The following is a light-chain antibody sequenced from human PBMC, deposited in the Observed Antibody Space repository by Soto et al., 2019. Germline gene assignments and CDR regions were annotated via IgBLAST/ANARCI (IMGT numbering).Light chain of an antibody. CDR2: AAS. J-gene: IGKJ2*01. Sequence: IRMTQSPSSLSASTGDSVTITCQASQDIYDYLNWYQHKPGKAPRLLIYAASNLETGVPSRFSGSGSGTDFTFTINSLQPEDIATYYCQQYDNSPMFTFGRGTKVDIK. CDR3: QQYDNSPMFT. CDR1: QDIYDY. V-gene: IGKV1-33*01.